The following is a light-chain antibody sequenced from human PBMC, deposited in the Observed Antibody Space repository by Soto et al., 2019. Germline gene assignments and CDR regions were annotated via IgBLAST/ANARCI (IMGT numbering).Light chain of an antibody. Sequence: EIVMTQSPATLSVSPGERAALSCRASQSVTSNLAWYQQKTGQAPRLLIYGASTRATGIPARFSGSGSGTEFTLTISSLQSGDFAVYYCQQYNNWPLTFGGGTKVEIK. V-gene: IGKV3-15*01. J-gene: IGKJ4*01. CDR3: QQYNNWPLT. CDR2: GAS. CDR1: QSVTSN.